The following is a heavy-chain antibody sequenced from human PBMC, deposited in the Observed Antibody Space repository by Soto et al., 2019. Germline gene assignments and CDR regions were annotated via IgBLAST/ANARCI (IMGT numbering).Heavy chain of an antibody. Sequence: PGGSLRLSCAASGFTFSSYGMHGVRQAPGKGLEWVAVISYDGSNKYYADSVKGRFTISRDNSKNTLYLQMNSLRAEDTAVYYCAGGHDAFDIWGQGTMVTVSS. CDR2: ISYDGSNK. CDR3: AGGHDAFDI. V-gene: IGHV3-30*03. D-gene: IGHD3-16*01. CDR1: GFTFSSYG. J-gene: IGHJ3*02.